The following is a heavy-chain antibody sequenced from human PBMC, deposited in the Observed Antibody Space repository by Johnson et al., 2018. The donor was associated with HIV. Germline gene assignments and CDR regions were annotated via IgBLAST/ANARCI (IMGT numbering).Heavy chain of an antibody. V-gene: IGHV3-74*02. J-gene: IGHJ3*02. D-gene: IGHD6-13*01. CDR1: GFAFRTYW. CDR2: IYNDGSRT. Sequence: VQLVESGGGLVQPGGSLRLSCAASGFAFRTYWMVWVRQVPGKRPVWVARIYNDGSRTTYADSVRGRFTISRDNAKYTVDLQMNSLRVEDTAVYYCASRLTGYSRSWHAFDIWGQGTMVTVSS. CDR3: ASRLTGYSRSWHAFDI.